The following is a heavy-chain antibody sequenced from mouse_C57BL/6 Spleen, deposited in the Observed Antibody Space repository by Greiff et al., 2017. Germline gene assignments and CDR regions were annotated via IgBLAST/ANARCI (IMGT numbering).Heavy chain of an antibody. V-gene: IGHV1-26*01. CDR2: INPNNGGT. Sequence: EVQLQQSGPELVKPGASVKISCKASGYTFTDYYMNWVKQSHGQSLEWIGDINPNNGGTSYNQKFKGKATLTVDKSSSTAYMELRSLTSEDSAVYYCSLYGYCDAMDYWGQGTSVTVSS. CDR3: SLYGYCDAMDY. CDR1: GYTFTDYY. J-gene: IGHJ4*01. D-gene: IGHD2-2*01.